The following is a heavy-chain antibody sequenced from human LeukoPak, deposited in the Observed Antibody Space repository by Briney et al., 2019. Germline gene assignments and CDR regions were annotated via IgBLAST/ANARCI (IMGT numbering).Heavy chain of an antibody. CDR1: GFTFSSYA. Sequence: GGSLRLSCAGSGFTFSSYALSWIRQAPGKGLEWVSTISGSGRSTFNADSVQGRFTISRDNSKNTLYLQMNSLRAEDTAVYYCARSGINFFDYWGQRALVTVSS. J-gene: IGHJ4*02. CDR3: ARSGINFFDY. D-gene: IGHD1-26*01. CDR2: ISGSGRST. V-gene: IGHV3-23*01.